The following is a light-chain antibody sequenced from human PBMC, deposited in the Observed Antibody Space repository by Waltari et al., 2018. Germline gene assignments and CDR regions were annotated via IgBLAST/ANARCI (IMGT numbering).Light chain of an antibody. CDR2: DAS. CDR1: QSVSSY. J-gene: IGKJ2*01. V-gene: IGKV3-11*01. CDR3: QQRSNWPPRYT. Sequence: EIVLTQSPATLSLSPGGRATLSCRASQSVSSYLAWYQQKPGQAPRPLIYDASNRATGIPARCSGSGSGTDFTLTISSLEPEDFAVYYCQQRSNWPPRYTFGQGTKLEIK.